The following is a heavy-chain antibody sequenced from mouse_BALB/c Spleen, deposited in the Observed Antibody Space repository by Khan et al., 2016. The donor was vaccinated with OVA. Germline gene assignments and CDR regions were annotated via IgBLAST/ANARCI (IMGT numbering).Heavy chain of an antibody. CDR1: GFTFSSYG. J-gene: IGHJ4*01. Sequence: EVKLEESGGGLVQPGGSLKLSCAASGFTFSSYGMSWVRQTPDKRLELVATINSNGGSTYYPDSVKGRFTISRDNAKNTLYLQMSSLKSEDTAMYYCAREYALDYWGQGTSVTVSS. CDR3: AREYALDY. CDR2: INSNGGST. V-gene: IGHV5-6-3*01.